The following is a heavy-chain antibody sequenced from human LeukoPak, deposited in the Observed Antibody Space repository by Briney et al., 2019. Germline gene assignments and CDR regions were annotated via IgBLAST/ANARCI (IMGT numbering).Heavy chain of an antibody. V-gene: IGHV3-23*01. Sequence: GGSLRLSCAVSGFTFSSYAMSWVRQAPGKGLEWVSAISGSGGSTYYADSVKGRFTISRDKSKNTLYLQMNSLRAEDTALYHCASVSSSSTRGPLDYWGQGTLVTVSS. D-gene: IGHD6-6*01. CDR2: ISGSGGST. CDR1: GFTFSSYA. CDR3: ASVSSSSTRGPLDY. J-gene: IGHJ4*02.